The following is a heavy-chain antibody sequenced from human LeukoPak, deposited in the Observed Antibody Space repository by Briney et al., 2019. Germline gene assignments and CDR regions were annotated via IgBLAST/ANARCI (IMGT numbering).Heavy chain of an antibody. CDR2: ISSDGSNK. Sequence: PGRSLRLSCAASGFTFSSYVTHWVRQAPGKGLEWVAFISSDGSNKYYADSVKGRFTISRDYSKNTLYLQMNSLRVEDTAVYYCARSYGDATFDYWGQGTLVTVSS. CDR3: ARSYGDATFDY. J-gene: IGHJ4*02. V-gene: IGHV3-33*01. D-gene: IGHD4-17*01. CDR1: GFTFSSYV.